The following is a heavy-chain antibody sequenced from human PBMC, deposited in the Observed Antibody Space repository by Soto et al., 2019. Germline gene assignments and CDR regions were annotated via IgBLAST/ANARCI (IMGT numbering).Heavy chain of an antibody. J-gene: IGHJ4*02. D-gene: IGHD2-2*02. CDR1: GFTFNTFG. V-gene: IGHV3-30*18. Sequence: GGSLRLSCAASGFTFNTFGMHWVRQAPGKGLEWVAVISYDGSDKYYSGSVRGRFTISRDNSMNTLYLQMNSLRTEDTAVYYCANSTTFSCTSYHCYKYYLDYWGQGTLVTVSS. CDR3: ANSTTFSCTSYHCYKYYLDY. CDR2: ISYDGSDK.